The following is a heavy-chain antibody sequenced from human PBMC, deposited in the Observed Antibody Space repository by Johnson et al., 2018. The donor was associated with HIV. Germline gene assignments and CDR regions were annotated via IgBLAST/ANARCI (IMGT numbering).Heavy chain of an antibody. CDR1: GFTFSSYG. CDR2: ISYDGTKT. Sequence: VQLVESGGGLVQPGRSLRLSCAASGFTFSSYGMHWVRQAPGKGLEWVALISYDGTKTYYVDSVKARFTISRDDARNTLYLQMNSLRVEDTALYYCARDSSNSFRFEMYAFDIWGQGTMVTVSS. J-gene: IGHJ3*02. CDR3: ARDSSNSFRFEMYAFDI. D-gene: IGHD6-6*01. V-gene: IGHV3-30*03.